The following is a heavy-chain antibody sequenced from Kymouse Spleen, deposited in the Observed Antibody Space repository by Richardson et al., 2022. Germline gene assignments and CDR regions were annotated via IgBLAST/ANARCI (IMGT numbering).Heavy chain of an antibody. Sequence: QVQLQESGPGLVKPSQTLSLTCTVSGGSISSGGYYWSWIRQHPGKGLEWIGYIYYSGSTYYNPSLKSRVTISVDTSKNQFSLKLSSVTAADTAVYYCARGGIAVAGTDYYYYYGMDVWGQGTTVTVSS. V-gene: IGHV4-31*03. CDR3: ARGGIAVAGTDYYYYYGMDV. D-gene: IGHD6-19*01. J-gene: IGHJ6*02. CDR1: GGSISSGGYY. CDR2: IYYSGST.